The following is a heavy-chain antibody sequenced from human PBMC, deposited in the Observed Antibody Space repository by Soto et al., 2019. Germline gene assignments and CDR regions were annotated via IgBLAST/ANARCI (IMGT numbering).Heavy chain of an antibody. CDR3: AKGCRWVYLNSSGYSRLVFVI. V-gene: IGHV4-61*08. Sequence: SETLSLTCTVSGGSIGRGGYYWSWIRQPPGKGLEWIGYIYYSGSTNYNPSLKSRVTISVDTSKNQFSLKLSSVTAADTAVYYCAKGCRWVYLNSSGYSRLVFVIGGKGKMVTV. J-gene: IGHJ3*02. CDR2: IYYSGST. CDR1: GGSIGRGGYY. D-gene: IGHD3-22*01.